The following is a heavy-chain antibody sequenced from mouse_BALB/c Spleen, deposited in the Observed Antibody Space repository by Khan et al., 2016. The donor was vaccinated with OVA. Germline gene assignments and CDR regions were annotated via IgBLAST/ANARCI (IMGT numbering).Heavy chain of an antibody. CDR1: GYTFTDYV. Sequence: QVQLQQSGPELVKPGASVKMSCKVSGYTFTDYVISWVKQRTGQGLEWMGEIYPGSGRTEYNEKLKGKATRTADKSSNTVNMQFSSLTSEASAVFFCAILFDGSWFAYWRHGTLVTVSA. CDR3: AILFDGSWFAY. J-gene: IGHJ3*01. V-gene: IGHV1-81*01. CDR2: IYPGSGRT.